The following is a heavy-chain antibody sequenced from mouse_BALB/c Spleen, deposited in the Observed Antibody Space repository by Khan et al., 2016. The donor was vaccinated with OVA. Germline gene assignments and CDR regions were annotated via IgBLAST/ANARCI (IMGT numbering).Heavy chain of an antibody. D-gene: IGHD2-14*01. CDR3: ARRTTGYTMDY. CDR2: INPRSGYT. J-gene: IGHJ4*01. Sequence: LKQSGAELARPGASVRMSCKASGYTFTSNTMHWVKQRPGQGLEWIGDINPRSGYTNYKQNFKDKATLTADKSSSTAYMQLSSLTSEDSAVYYCARRTTGYTMDYWGQGTSVTVSS. CDR1: GYTFTSNT. V-gene: IGHV1-4*01.